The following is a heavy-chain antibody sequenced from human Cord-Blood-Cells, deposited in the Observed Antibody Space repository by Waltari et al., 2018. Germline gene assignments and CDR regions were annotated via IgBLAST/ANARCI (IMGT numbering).Heavy chain of an antibody. CDR1: VGSFSGYY. D-gene: IGHD6-19*01. V-gene: IGHV4-34*01. Sequence: QVQLQQWGAGLLKPSETLSLTCAVYVGSFSGYYWSWIRQPPGKGLEWIGEINHSGSTNYNPSLKSRVTISVDTSKNQFSLKLSSVTAADTAVYYCARRDLGLGYYFDYWGQGTLVTVSS. CDR2: INHSGST. J-gene: IGHJ4*02. CDR3: ARRDLGLGYYFDY.